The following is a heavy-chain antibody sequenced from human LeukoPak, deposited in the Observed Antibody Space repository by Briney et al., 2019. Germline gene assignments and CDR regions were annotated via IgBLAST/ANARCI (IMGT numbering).Heavy chain of an antibody. V-gene: IGHV1-2*02. J-gene: IGHJ4*02. D-gene: IGHD3-3*01. CDR3: AREVNTWSDNE. Sequence: ASVKVSCKASGHTFIGYYMQWVRQAPGQGLEWMGWVNYNSGGTHYAQKFQGRVTMTRDTSISTAYMELYRLTSEDTAVYYCAREVNTWSDNEWGQGTLVTVSS. CDR2: VNYNSGGT. CDR1: GHTFIGYY.